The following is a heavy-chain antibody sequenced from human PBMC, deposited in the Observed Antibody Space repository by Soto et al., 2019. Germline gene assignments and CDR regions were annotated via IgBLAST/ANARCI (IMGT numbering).Heavy chain of an antibody. CDR1: GFTFSSYA. J-gene: IGHJ4*02. CDR2: ISGSGGST. D-gene: IGHD3-3*01. Sequence: EVQLLESGGGLVQPGGSLRLSCAASGFTFSSYAMSWVRQAPGKGLEWVSAISGSGGSTYYADSVKGRFTISRDNSKNTLNLHMNSLRAEDKLVYYCAIGLFHPLEFTIFEVVIIGFDYWGQGTLVTVSS. CDR3: AIGLFHPLEFTIFEVVIIGFDY. V-gene: IGHV3-23*01.